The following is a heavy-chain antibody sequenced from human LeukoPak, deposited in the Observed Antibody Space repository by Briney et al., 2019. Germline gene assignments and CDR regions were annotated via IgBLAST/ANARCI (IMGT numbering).Heavy chain of an antibody. CDR1: GFIFNNYG. CDR2: ISNDGGGT. Sequence: GGSLRLSCAASGFIFNNYGLIWVRQAPGKGLEWVSAISNDGGGTQYADFVEGRFTISRDNSKNTLFLQVSSLRAEDTALYYCAKGSSGYFAGLWGQGTLVTVSS. V-gene: IGHV3-23*01. J-gene: IGHJ4*02. D-gene: IGHD3-22*01. CDR3: AKGSSGYFAGL.